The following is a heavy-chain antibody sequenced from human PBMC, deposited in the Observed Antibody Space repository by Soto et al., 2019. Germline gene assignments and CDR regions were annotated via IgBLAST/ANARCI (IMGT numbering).Heavy chain of an antibody. J-gene: IGHJ6*02. Sequence: GGSLRLSCAASGFTFSSYWMHWVRQAPWKGLVWVSRINSDGSSTSYADSVKGRFTISRDNAKNTLYLQMNSLRAEDTAVYYCARPSLTGTYYYYYGMDVWGQGTTVTVSS. CDR1: GFTFSSYW. D-gene: IGHD1-20*01. CDR3: ARPSLTGTYYYYYGMDV. CDR2: INSDGSST. V-gene: IGHV3-74*01.